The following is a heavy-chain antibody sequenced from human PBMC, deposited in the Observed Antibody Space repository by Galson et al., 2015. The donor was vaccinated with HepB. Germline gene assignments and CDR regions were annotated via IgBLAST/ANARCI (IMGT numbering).Heavy chain of an antibody. CDR3: ASQRYCSGGSCYSGDGGY. V-gene: IGHV3-21*01. CDR1: GFTFSSYS. J-gene: IGHJ4*02. CDR2: ISSSSSYI. D-gene: IGHD2-15*01. Sequence: SLRLSCAASGFTFSSYSMNWVRQAPGKGLEWVSSISSSSSYIYYADSVKGRFTISRDNAKNSLYLQMNSLRAEDTAVYYCASQRYCSGGSCYSGDGGYWGQGTLVTVSS.